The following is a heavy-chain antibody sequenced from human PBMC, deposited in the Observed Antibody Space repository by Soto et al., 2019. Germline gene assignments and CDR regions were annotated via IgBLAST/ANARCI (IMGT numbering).Heavy chain of an antibody. J-gene: IGHJ4*02. Sequence: EVQLLESGGGLVQPGGSLRLSCAASGLTFSSYAMSWVRQAPGKRLEWVSAISGSGGSTYYADSMKGRFTISRDNSKNTLYLQMNGLRAEDTAVYYCAKSFWSGYYMGAYWGQGTLVTVSS. CDR3: AKSFWSGYYMGAY. CDR2: ISGSGGST. V-gene: IGHV3-23*01. CDR1: GLTFSSYA. D-gene: IGHD3-3*01.